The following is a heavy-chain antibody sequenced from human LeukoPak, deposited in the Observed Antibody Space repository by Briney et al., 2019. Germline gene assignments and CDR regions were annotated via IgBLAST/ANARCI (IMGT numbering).Heavy chain of an antibody. Sequence: GGSLRLSCAASGFTFSSYSMTWVRKAQGKGLGWVSAISGSGGSTYYADSVKGRFTISRDNSKNTLYLQMNSLRAEDTAVYYCAKTMTTVYNWFDPWGQGTLVTVSS. CDR1: GFTFSSYS. CDR2: ISGSGGST. D-gene: IGHD4-11*01. CDR3: AKTMTTVYNWFDP. V-gene: IGHV3-23*01. J-gene: IGHJ5*02.